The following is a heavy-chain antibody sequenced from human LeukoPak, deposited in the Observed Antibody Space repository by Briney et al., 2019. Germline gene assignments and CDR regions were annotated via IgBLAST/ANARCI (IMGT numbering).Heavy chain of an antibody. D-gene: IGHD3-10*01. J-gene: IGHJ2*01. V-gene: IGHV1-2*02. CDR2: INPNSGGT. CDR1: GYTFTDYY. CDR3: ARDPYGTWYFDL. Sequence: ASVRVSCKASGYTFTDYYMHWVRQATGQGLEWMGWINPNSGGTNYAQKFQGRVTMTRDTSISTAYMELSRLRSDDTAVYYCARDPYGTWYFDLWGRGTLVTVSS.